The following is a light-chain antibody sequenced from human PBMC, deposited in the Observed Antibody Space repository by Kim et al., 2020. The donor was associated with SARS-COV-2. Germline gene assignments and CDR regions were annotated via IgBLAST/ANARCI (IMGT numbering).Light chain of an antibody. CDR2: AVT. Sequence: QSALTQPASVSGSPGQSITISCTGTSSDVGGYSFVSWYQQHPGKAPKLMIHAVTKRPSGVSNRFSGSKSGNTASLTISGLQAEDEADYYCTSYTSSITWVFGGGTQLTVL. J-gene: IGLJ3*02. CDR1: SSDVGGYSF. V-gene: IGLV2-14*01. CDR3: TSYTSSITWV.